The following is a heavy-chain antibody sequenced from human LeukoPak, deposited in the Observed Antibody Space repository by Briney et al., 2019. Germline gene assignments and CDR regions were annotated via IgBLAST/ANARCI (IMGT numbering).Heavy chain of an antibody. CDR1: GYIFSDYY. D-gene: IGHD2/OR15-2a*01. V-gene: IGHV1-2*02. CDR2: MNPNSGGT. Sequence: GASVKVSCKASGYIFSDYYLHWVRQAPGQGLEWTGWMNPNSGGTNYAQQFQGRITMTGDTSTAYLELSRLRSDDTAVYYCARDLGSTVTVGGDAFDLWGQGTMVTVSS. J-gene: IGHJ3*01. CDR3: ARDLGSTVTVGGDAFDL.